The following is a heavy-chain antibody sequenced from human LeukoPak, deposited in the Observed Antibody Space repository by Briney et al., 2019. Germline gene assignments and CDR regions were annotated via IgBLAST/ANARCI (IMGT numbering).Heavy chain of an antibody. Sequence: GGSLRLSCGASGFTFSRYSMNWVRQAPGKGLEWVSSIVGSTSNYIYYADSVKGRFTISREDAKSSLYLQMNSLRAEDTAVYYCARTYDSSRSNSFDMWGQGTMVTVSS. CDR2: IVGSTSNYI. D-gene: IGHD3-22*01. J-gene: IGHJ3*02. CDR1: GFTFSRYS. CDR3: ARTYDSSRSNSFDM. V-gene: IGHV3-21*01.